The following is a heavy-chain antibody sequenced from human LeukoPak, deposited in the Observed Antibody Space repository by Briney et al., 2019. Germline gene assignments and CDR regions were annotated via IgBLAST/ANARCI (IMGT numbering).Heavy chain of an antibody. CDR1: GYTFTGYY. V-gene: IGHV1-2*02. D-gene: IGHD3-22*01. J-gene: IGHJ4*02. CDR3: ARDFVSPGGGYYLDY. Sequence: ASVKVSCKASGYTFTGYYMHWVRQAPGQGLEWMGWINPNSGGTNYAQKFQGRVTMTRDTSISTAYMELSRLRSDDTAVYYCARDFVSPGGGYYLDYWGQGTLVTVSS. CDR2: INPNSGGT.